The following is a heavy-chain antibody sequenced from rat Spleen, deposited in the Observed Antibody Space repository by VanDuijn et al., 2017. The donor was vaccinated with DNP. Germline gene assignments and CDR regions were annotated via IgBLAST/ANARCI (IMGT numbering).Heavy chain of an antibody. V-gene: IGHV2S12*01. CDR2: ISSGGST. CDR1: GFSLTSYH. CDR3: ARSQFMYTTDGGYFDF. J-gene: IGHJ1*01. D-gene: IGHD1-6*01. Sequence: QVQLKESGPGLVQPSQTLSLTCTISGFSLTSYHVHWVRQPPGKVLEWIAAISSGGSTYYNSALKSRLSISRDTSKSQVFLQMNSLQTEETAIYFCARSQFMYTTDGGYFDFWGPGTMVTVSS.